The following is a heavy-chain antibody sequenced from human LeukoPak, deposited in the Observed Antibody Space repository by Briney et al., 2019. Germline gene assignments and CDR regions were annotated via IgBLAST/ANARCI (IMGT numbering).Heavy chain of an antibody. V-gene: IGHV4-30-2*01. CDR2: IYHSGST. CDR1: GGSISSGGYS. CDR3: ARVGGGFYYGSGTTPPWFDP. Sequence: SQTLSLTCAVSGGSISSGGYSWSWIRQPPGKGLEWIGYIYHSGSTYYNPSLKSRVTISVDRSKNQFSLKLSSVTAADTAVYYCARVGGGFYYGSGTTPPWFDPWGQGTLVTVSS. J-gene: IGHJ5*02. D-gene: IGHD3-10*01.